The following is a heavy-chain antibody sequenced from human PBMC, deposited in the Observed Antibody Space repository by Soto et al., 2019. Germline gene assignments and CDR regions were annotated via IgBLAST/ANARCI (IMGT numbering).Heavy chain of an antibody. CDR1: GGSISSSSYY. Sequence: SETLSLTCTVSGGSISSSSYYWGWIRQPPGKGLEWIGSIYYSGSTYYNPSLKSRVTISVDTSKNQFSLKLSSVTAADTAVYYCARHVGGIFWSGYYSLFDYWGQGTLVTVSS. J-gene: IGHJ4*02. D-gene: IGHD3-3*01. CDR2: IYYSGST. V-gene: IGHV4-39*01. CDR3: ARHVGGIFWSGYYSLFDY.